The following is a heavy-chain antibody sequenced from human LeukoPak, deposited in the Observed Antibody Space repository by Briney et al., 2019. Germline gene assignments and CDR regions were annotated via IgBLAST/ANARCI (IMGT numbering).Heavy chain of an antibody. Sequence: ASVKVSCKASGGTFSSYAISWVRQAPGQGLEWMGGIIPIFGTANYAQKFQGRVTITADESTSTAYMELSSLRSEDTAVYYCAREDRRFRELPDYWGQGTLVTVSS. V-gene: IGHV1-69*13. CDR2: IIPIFGTA. CDR1: GGTFSSYA. CDR3: AREDRRFRELPDY. D-gene: IGHD3-10*01. J-gene: IGHJ4*02.